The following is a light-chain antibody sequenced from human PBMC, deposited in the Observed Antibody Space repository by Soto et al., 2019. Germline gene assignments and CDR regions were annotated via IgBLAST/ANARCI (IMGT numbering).Light chain of an antibody. CDR1: QSISSW. V-gene: IGKV1-5*03. J-gene: IGKJ2*03. CDR2: RAS. Sequence: DIQMTQSPSTLSASVGDRVTITCRASQSISSWLAWYQQKPGEAPKLLIYRASILESGVPSRFSGGGSGTEFTLTISSLQPDDFATYYCQRYNWYPYSFGQGTKLEMK. CDR3: QRYNWYPYS.